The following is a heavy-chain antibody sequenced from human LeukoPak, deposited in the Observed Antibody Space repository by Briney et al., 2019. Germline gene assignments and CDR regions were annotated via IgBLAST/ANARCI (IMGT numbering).Heavy chain of an antibody. CDR3: ARQVGATAD. CDR1: GFTFSSYE. CDR2: VSSSGSTT. V-gene: IGHV3-48*03. D-gene: IGHD1-26*01. Sequence: GGSLRLSCAASGFTFSSYEMNWVRQAPGKGLEWVSYVSSSGSTTYYADSVKGRFTISRDNAKNSLYLQMNSLRAEDTAVYYCARQVGATADWGQGTLVTVSS. J-gene: IGHJ4*02.